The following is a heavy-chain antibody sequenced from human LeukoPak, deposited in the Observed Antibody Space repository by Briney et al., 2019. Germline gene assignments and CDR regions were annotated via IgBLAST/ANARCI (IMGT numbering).Heavy chain of an antibody. D-gene: IGHD3-22*01. CDR3: ARAHDGSGYYLGY. CDR2: INSDGSST. V-gene: IGHV3-74*03. CDR1: GFTFSSYW. J-gene: IGHJ4*02. Sequence: GGSLRLSCAASGFTFSSYWMHWARQAPGKGLVWVSRINSDGSSTTYADSVKGRFTISRDNAKNTLYLQMNSLRAEDTAVYYCARAHDGSGYYLGYWGQGTLVTVSS.